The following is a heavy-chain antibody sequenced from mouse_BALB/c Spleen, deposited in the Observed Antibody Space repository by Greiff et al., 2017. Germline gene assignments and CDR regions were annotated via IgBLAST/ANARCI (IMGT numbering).Heavy chain of an antibody. J-gene: IGHJ1*01. Sequence: QVQLKESGPGLVAPSQSLSITCTVSGFSLTSYGVHWVRQPPGKGLEWLGVIWAGGSTNYNSALMSRLSISKDNSKSQVFLKMNSLQTDDTAMYYCAREDYYGSSPWYFDVWGAGTTVTVSS. CDR2: IWAGGST. CDR1: GFSLTSYG. V-gene: IGHV2-9*02. CDR3: AREDYYGSSPWYFDV. D-gene: IGHD1-1*01.